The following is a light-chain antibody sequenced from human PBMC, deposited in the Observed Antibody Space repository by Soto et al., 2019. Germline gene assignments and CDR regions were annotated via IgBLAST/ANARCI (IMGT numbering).Light chain of an antibody. J-gene: IGKJ1*01. CDR2: AAS. Sequence: DIQMTPSPSAVSASVGDRVAITFRASQDISGWLAWYQQKPGKAPKLLIYAASSLQSGVPSRFSGSGSGTDFTLTISSLQPEDFATYYCQQSYSTPVTFGQGTKVDIK. CDR1: QDISGW. V-gene: IGKV1-12*01. CDR3: QQSYSTPVT.